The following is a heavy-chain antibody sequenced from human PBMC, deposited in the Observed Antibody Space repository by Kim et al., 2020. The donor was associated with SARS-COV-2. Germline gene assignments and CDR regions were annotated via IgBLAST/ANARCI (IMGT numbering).Heavy chain of an antibody. Sequence: TNYAQKLQDRVTMTTDTSTSTAYMELRSLRFDDTAVYYCARDSGAGWGNYWGQGTLVTVSS. D-gene: IGHD1-26*01. J-gene: IGHJ4*02. CDR2: T. V-gene: IGHV1-18*01. CDR3: ARDSGAGWGNY.